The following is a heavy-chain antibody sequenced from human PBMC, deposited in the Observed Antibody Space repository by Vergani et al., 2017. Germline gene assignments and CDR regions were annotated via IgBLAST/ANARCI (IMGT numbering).Heavy chain of an antibody. CDR3: ARDVAPAPYYYGMDV. D-gene: IGHD2-21*01. J-gene: IGHJ6*02. CDR2: IIPILGIA. CDR1: GGTFSSYA. V-gene: IGHV1-69*04. Sequence: QVQLVQSGAEVKKPGSSVKVSCKASGGTFSSYAISWVRQAPGQGLEWMGRIIPILGIANYAQKFQGRVTITADKSTSTAYMELSSLRSEDMAVYYCARDVAPAPYYYGMDVWGQGTTVTVSS.